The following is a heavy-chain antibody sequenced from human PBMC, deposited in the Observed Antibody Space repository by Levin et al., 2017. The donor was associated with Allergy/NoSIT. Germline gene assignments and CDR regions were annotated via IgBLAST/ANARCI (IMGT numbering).Heavy chain of an antibody. CDR2: IYYSGST. D-gene: IGHD6-19*01. CDR1: GGSISSSSYY. V-gene: IGHV4-39*01. J-gene: IGHJ3*02. CDR3: ASAGSSGFYAFDI. Sequence: SETLSLTCTVSGGSISSSSYYWGWIRQPPGKGLEWIGSIYYSGSTYYNPSLKSRVTISVDTSKNQFSLKLSSVTAADTAVYYCASAGSSGFYAFDIWGQGTMVTVFS.